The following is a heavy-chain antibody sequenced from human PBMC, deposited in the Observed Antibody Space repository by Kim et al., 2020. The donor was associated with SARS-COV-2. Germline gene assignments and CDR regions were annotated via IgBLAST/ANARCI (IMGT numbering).Heavy chain of an antibody. Sequence: SETLSLTCAVYGGSFSGYYWSWIRQPPGKGLEWIGEINHSGSTNYNPSLKSRVTISVDTSKNQFSLKLSSVTAADTAVYYCARIRTAYYYGSGSYRHYYYYGMDVWGQGTTVTVSS. J-gene: IGHJ6*02. V-gene: IGHV4-34*01. CDR2: INHSGST. CDR1: GGSFSGYY. D-gene: IGHD3-10*01. CDR3: ARIRTAYYYGSGSYRHYYYYGMDV.